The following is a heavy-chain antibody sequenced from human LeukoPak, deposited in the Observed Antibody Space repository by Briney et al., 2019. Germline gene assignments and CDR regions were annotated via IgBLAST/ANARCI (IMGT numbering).Heavy chain of an antibody. CDR2: INSDGTSI. V-gene: IGHV3-74*01. CDR3: GRSHYFDSCGFFSYYYGLDV. J-gene: IGHJ6*02. CDR1: GFTVSSYW. D-gene: IGHD3-22*01. Sequence: GGSLRLSCAASGFTVSSYWMHWIRQVPGKGLVWVSRINSDGTSIRYADSVKGRFTISRDNAKNTLYLQMNSLRVEDTAVYYCGRSHYFDSCGFFSYYYGLDVWGRGTTVTVSS.